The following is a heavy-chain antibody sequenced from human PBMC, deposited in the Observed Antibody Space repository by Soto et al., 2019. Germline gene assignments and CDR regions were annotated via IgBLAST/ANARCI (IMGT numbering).Heavy chain of an antibody. CDR3: AGPGYSSQDY. CDR1: GFTFSSFA. V-gene: IGHV3-23*01. CDR2: ISGSGDGT. D-gene: IGHD5-18*01. J-gene: IGHJ4*02. Sequence: GGALRLSCAASGFTFSSFALSWVRQAPGKGLERVSAISGSGDGTDYADSVKGRFTISRDNSKNTLYLQMNSLRAEDTAVYYCAGPGYSSQDYWGQGALVTVSS.